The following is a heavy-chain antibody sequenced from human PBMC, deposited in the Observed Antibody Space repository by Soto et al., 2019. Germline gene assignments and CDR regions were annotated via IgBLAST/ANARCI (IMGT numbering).Heavy chain of an antibody. CDR1: GFTFSSYA. CDR3: AGPPPYDYIWGSYRPLDY. D-gene: IGHD3-16*02. J-gene: IGHJ4*02. V-gene: IGHV3-23*01. CDR2: TSGSGATP. Sequence: VQLLESGGGLVQPGGSLRLSCAASGFTFSSYAMSWVRQAPGKGLEWVAGTSGSGATPYYADSVKGRFTISRDNSKNTLYLQMNSLRAEDTAVYYCAGPPPYDYIWGSYRPLDYWGQGTLVTVSS.